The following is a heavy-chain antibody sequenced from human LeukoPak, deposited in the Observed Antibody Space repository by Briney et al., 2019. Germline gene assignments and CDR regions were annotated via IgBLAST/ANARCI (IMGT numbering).Heavy chain of an antibody. J-gene: IGHJ4*02. D-gene: IGHD3-10*01. Sequence: GGSLRLSCAASGFTFSSYAMHWVRQAPGKGLEWVAVISYDGSNKYYADSVKGRFTISRDNSKNTLYLQMNSLRAEDTAVYYCARGGTSVRGINYWGQGTLVTVSS. CDR3: ARGGTSVRGINY. V-gene: IGHV3-30*04. CDR2: ISYDGSNK. CDR1: GFTFSSYA.